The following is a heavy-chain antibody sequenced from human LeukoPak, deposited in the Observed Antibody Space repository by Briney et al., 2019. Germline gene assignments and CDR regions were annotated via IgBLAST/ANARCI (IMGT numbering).Heavy chain of an antibody. V-gene: IGHV1-2*04. D-gene: IGHD3-16*02. CDR2: INPNSGGT. J-gene: IGHJ4*02. Sequence: ASVKVSCKASGYTFTGYYMHWVRQAPGQGLEWMGWINPNSGGTNYAQKFQGWVTMARDTSISTAYMELSRLRSDDTAVYYCARRIFGGVIVSPNDYWGQGTLVTVSS. CDR3: ARRIFGGVIVSPNDY. CDR1: GYTFTGYY.